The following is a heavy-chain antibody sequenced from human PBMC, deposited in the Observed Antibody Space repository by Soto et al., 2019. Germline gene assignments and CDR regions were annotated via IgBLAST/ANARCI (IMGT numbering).Heavy chain of an antibody. Sequence: PSETLSLTCAFSCGSIISGGYSWSWIRQPPGQGLEWIGYSYHSGSSSYNPSLRSRVTISVDRSKNQFSLQLTSVTAADTAVYYCARGIVGATRETWPFDYWGQGTLVTVSS. CDR1: CGSIISGGYS. CDR3: ARGIVGATRETWPFDY. D-gene: IGHD1-26*01. V-gene: IGHV4-30-2*01. J-gene: IGHJ4*02. CDR2: SYHSGSS.